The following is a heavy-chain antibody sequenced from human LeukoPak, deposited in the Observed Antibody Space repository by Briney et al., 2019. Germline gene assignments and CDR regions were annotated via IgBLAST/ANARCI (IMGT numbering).Heavy chain of an antibody. CDR2: INPSGGST. CDR3: ARGLVDIVATISATYDAFDI. CDR1: GYTFTSYY. D-gene: IGHD5-12*01. Sequence: ASVKVSCKASGYTFTSYYMHWVRQAPGQGLEWMGLINPSGGSTSYAQKFQGRVTMTRDTSTSTVYMELSSLRSEDTAVYYCARGLVDIVATISATYDAFDIWGQGTMVTVSS. V-gene: IGHV1-46*01. J-gene: IGHJ3*02.